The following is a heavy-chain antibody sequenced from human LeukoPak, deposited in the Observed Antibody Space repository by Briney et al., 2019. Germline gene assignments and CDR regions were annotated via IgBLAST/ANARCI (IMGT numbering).Heavy chain of an antibody. CDR2: ISSSTSNI. CDR1: GFSFRDYY. V-gene: IGHV3-11*01. D-gene: IGHD2-2*01. Sequence: KPGGSLRLSCEASGFSFRDYYMAWIRKAPGKGLEWVSYISSSTSNIFYADSVKGQFTISRDNDRNSLYLQMNSLRAEDTAVYYCARIWYQLLFFKDVWGKGTTVTVSS. CDR3: ARIWYQLLFFKDV. J-gene: IGHJ6*04.